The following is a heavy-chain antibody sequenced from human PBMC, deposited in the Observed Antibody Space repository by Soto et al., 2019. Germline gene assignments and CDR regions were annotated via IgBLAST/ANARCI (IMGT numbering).Heavy chain of an antibody. V-gene: IGHV3-23*05. D-gene: IGHD1-1*01. Sequence: PGASLRLSCTASGLPHSNFAMMWVRQAPGKGLECVSGIYGSGRGIEYADSVTGRFTISRDNSKNTVYLQMTDLRADDTAVYYCAKDAVYNDGLCLMDHWGQGTQVSLSS. CDR1: GLPHSNFA. CDR3: AKDAVYNDGLCLMDH. J-gene: IGHJ4*02. CDR2: IYGSGRGI.